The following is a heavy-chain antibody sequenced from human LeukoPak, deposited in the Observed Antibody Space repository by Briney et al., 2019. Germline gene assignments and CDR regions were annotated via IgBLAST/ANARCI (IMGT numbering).Heavy chain of an antibody. CDR3: AGEVSSSWPNNYFDY. J-gene: IGHJ4*02. CDR2: TNAGNGNT. V-gene: IGHV1-3*01. Sequence: ASVKVSCKASGYTFTSYAMHWVRQAPGQMLEWMGWTNAGNGNTKYSQKFQGRVTITRDTSASTAYMELSSLRSEDTAVYYCAGEVSSSWPNNYFDYWGQGTLVTVSS. D-gene: IGHD6-13*01. CDR1: GYTFTSYA.